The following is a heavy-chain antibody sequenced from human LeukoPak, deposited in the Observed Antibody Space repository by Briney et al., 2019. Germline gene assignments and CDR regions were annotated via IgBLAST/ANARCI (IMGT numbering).Heavy chain of an antibody. J-gene: IGHJ4*02. D-gene: IGHD3-22*01. V-gene: IGHV4-61*02. CDR1: GDSISSGDYY. CDR2: IYTSGST. Sequence: PSETLSLTCTVSGDSISSGDYYWSWIRQPAGKGLEWIGRIYTSGSTNYNPSLKSRVTISVDTSKNQFSLKLSSVTAADTAVYYCARGGGITMIVVWGQGTLVTVSS. CDR3: ARGGGITMIVV.